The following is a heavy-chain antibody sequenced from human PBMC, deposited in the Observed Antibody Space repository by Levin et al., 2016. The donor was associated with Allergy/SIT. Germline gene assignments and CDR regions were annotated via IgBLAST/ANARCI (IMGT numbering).Heavy chain of an antibody. CDR1: GGTFKSSA. J-gene: IGHJ6*03. V-gene: IGHV1-69*13. CDR2: IIPVFGTT. D-gene: IGHD1-1*01. CDR3: ARVSDRQHLERSYYYYMDV. Sequence: SVKVSCKASGGTFKSSALSWVRRAPGQGLEWMGGIIPVFGTTNYALKFQGRLTITADESTNTGYMELTSLSSEDTAIYYCARVSDRQHLERSYYYYMDVWGQGTTVTVSS.